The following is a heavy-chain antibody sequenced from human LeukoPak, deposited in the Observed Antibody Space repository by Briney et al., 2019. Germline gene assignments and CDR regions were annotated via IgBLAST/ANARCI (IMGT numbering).Heavy chain of an antibody. V-gene: IGHV4-34*01. D-gene: IGHD5-24*01. CDR3: AAGYVVEVATIPGPFDL. Sequence: SETLSLTCAVYGGSFSGYYWSWIRQPPGKGLEWIGEINHSGSTNYNPSLKSRVTISVDTSKNQFSLKLTSVTAADTAVYYCAAGYVVEVATIPGPFDLWGQGTMVTVSS. CDR2: INHSGST. J-gene: IGHJ3*01. CDR1: GGSFSGYY.